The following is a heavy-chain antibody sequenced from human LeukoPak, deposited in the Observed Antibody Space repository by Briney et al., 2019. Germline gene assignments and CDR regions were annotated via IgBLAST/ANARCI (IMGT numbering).Heavy chain of an antibody. CDR3: AKMVHTEQWLVPFDY. D-gene: IGHD6-19*01. CDR1: GFTFSNFA. J-gene: IGHJ4*02. CDR2: ISGSGGST. Sequence: GGSLRLCCAASGFTFSNFAMNWVRQAPGKGLEWVSTISGSGGSTYYADSVKGRFTISRDNSKNTLYLQMNSLRAEDTAVYYCAKMVHTEQWLVPFDYWGQGTLVTVSS. V-gene: IGHV3-23*01.